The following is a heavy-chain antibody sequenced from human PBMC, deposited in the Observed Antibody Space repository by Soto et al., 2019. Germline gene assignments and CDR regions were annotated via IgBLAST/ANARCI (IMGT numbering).Heavy chain of an antibody. CDR3: ATGNVYYYGSGGLWDQ. CDR1: GGSITSPNW. Sequence: QVRLQESGPGLVNPSGTLSLTCVVSGGSITSPNWWTWVRQPPGRGLEWIAEMHHSGSTNYSPSLKIRVVMSIDKSKNQFSLKLNSVTAADTAVYYCATGNVYYYGSGGLWDQWGRGALVTVSS. J-gene: IGHJ4*02. CDR2: MHHSGST. V-gene: IGHV4-4*02. D-gene: IGHD3-10*01.